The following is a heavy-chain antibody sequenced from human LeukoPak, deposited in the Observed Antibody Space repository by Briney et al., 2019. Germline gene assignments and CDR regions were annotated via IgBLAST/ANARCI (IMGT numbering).Heavy chain of an antibody. D-gene: IGHD4-23*01. CDR1: GYTFTSYG. V-gene: IGHV1-18*01. J-gene: IGHJ3*02. CDR2: ISVYNGNT. CDR3: ATLSDYRGSRPFDI. Sequence: GASVKVSCKASGYTFTSYGISWVRQAPGQGLEWMGWISVYNGNTNYAQKLQGRVTMTTDTSTSTAYMELRSLTSDDTAVYYCATLSDYRGSRPFDIWGQGTMVTVSS.